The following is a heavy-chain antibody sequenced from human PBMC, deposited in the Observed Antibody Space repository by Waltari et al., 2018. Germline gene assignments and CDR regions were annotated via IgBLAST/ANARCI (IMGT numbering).Heavy chain of an antibody. J-gene: IGHJ4*02. CDR2: ISGSGGST. CDR1: GFTFSSYA. V-gene: IGHV3-23*04. D-gene: IGHD3-16*02. CDR3: AKDGEYYEYVWGSYRPWDY. Sequence: EVQLVESGGGLVQPGGSLRLSCAASGFTFSSYAMSWVRPAPGTGLAWVSAISGSGGSTYYADSVKGRFTISRDNSKNTLYLQMNSLRAEDTAVYYCAKDGEYYEYVWGSYRPWDYWGQGTLVTVSS.